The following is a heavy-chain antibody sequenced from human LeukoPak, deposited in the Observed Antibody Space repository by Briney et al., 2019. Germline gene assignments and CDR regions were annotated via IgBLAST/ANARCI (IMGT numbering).Heavy chain of an antibody. CDR2: IYHSGST. Sequence: SETLSLTCAVYGGSFSGYYWSWIRQPPGKGLEWIGYIYHSGSTYYNPSLKSRVTISVDRSKNQFSLKLSSVTAADTAVYYCASSFEYSSSSAHWGQGTLVTVSS. D-gene: IGHD6-6*01. V-gene: IGHV4-34*01. J-gene: IGHJ4*02. CDR3: ASSFEYSSSSAH. CDR1: GGSFSGYY.